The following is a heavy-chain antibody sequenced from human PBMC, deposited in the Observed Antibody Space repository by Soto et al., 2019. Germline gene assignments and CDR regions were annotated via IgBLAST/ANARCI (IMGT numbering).Heavy chain of an antibody. CDR1: GGSVSSCSYY. J-gene: IGHJ4*02. Sequence: LTCTVSGGSVSSCSYYWSWIRQPPGKGLEYIGYLYYSGSTNYNPSLKSRVTISVDTPKNQFSLKLTSVTAADTAIYYCARGQAFWTGYYRMPYYFDYWGQGTLVTVSS. D-gene: IGHD3-3*01. CDR3: ARGQAFWTGYYRMPYYFDY. CDR2: LYYSGST. V-gene: IGHV4-61*01.